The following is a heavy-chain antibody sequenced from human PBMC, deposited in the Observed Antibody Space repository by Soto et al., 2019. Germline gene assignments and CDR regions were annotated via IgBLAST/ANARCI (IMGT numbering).Heavy chain of an antibody. CDR1: GYTFTSYG. CDR3: ARRTYYDSSGDFDY. D-gene: IGHD3-22*01. Sequence: WASVKVSCKASGYTFTSYGISWVRQAPGQGLEWMGWISAYNGNTNYAQKLQGRVTMTTDTSTSTAYMELRSLRSDDTAVYYCARRTYYDSSGDFDYWGQGTLVTVSS. V-gene: IGHV1-18*04. J-gene: IGHJ4*02. CDR2: ISAYNGNT.